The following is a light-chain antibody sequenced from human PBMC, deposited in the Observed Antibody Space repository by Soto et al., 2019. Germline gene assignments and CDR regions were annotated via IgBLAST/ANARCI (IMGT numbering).Light chain of an antibody. J-gene: IGKJ5*01. Sequence: EILLTQSPGTLSLSPGERATLSCRASQSVSSIYFAWYQQKRGQAPRILIYGVSSRDTGIPDRFSGSGSGTDFTLTISRLEPEDSAVYYCEQYGSSQITFGQGTRLEIK. V-gene: IGKV3-20*01. CDR3: EQYGSSQIT. CDR2: GVS. CDR1: QSVSSIY.